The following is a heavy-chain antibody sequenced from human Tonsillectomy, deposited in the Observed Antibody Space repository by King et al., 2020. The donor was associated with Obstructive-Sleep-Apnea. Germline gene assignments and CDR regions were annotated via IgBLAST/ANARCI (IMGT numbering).Heavy chain of an antibody. V-gene: IGHV4-39*07. D-gene: IGHD6-6*01. CDR3: ASLEASYDY. CDR2: MYYSGST. CDR1: GGSISSSSYY. J-gene: IGHJ4*02. Sequence: QLQESGPGLVKPSETLSLTCTVSGGSISSSSYYWGWIRQPPGQGGEGMGSMYYSGSTYHNPSLQSRGTISVDTSKNQFSLKLSSVTAADTAVYYCASLEASYDYWGQGTLVTVSS.